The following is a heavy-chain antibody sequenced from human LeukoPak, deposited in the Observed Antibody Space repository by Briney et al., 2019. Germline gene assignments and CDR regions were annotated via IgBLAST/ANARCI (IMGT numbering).Heavy chain of an antibody. V-gene: IGHV3-21*01. CDR2: ISSSSSYI. Sequence: GGSLRLSCAASGFTFSSYTMNWVRRAPGKGLEWVSSISSSSSYIYYADSVKGRFTISRDNAKNSLYLQMNSLRAEDTAVYYCARDRELLDYWGQGTLVTVSS. D-gene: IGHD1-26*01. CDR1: GFTFSSYT. J-gene: IGHJ4*02. CDR3: ARDRELLDY.